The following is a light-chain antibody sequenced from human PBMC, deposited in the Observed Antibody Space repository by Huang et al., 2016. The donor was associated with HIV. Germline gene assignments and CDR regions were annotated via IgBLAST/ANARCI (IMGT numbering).Light chain of an antibody. J-gene: IGKJ4*01. CDR3: QQYGNSPLT. V-gene: IGKV3-20*01. CDR2: GAT. CDR1: QRVSTDY. Sequence: ETVLTQSPGILSLSPGERATLSCRASQRVSTDYLAWYQQKPGQAHRLLIHGATVRATGIPDRFSGSGSGTDFTLTINRLEPEDCALYYCQQYGNSPLTFGGGTEVEIK.